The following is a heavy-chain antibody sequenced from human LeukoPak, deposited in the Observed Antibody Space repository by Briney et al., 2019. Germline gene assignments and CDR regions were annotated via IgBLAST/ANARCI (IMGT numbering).Heavy chain of an antibody. CDR2: INHSGST. D-gene: IGHD6-13*01. V-gene: IGHV4-34*01. CDR1: GGSFSGYY. J-gene: IGHJ4*02. CDR3: ARSDTHHIHSSSWHFDY. Sequence: SETLSLTCAAYGGSFSGYYWSWIRQPPGRGLEWIGEINHSGSTKCNPSLKSRVTISVDTSKNQFSLKLASVTAADTAVYYCARSDTHHIHSSSWHFDYWGQGTLVTVSS.